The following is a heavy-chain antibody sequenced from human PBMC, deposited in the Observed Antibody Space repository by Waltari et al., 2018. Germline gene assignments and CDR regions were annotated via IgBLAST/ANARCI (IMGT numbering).Heavy chain of an antibody. CDR3: ARAIAVSFDY. J-gene: IGHJ4*02. CDR1: GFIFTTYS. Sequence: EVQLVESGGGLVKPGGSLRLSCAASGFIFTTYSMNWVRQAPGKGLEWVSSISSSSSYIYYADSVKGRFTISRDNAKNSLYLQMNSLRAEDTAVYYCARAIAVSFDYWGQGTLVTVSS. V-gene: IGHV3-21*01. CDR2: ISSSSSYI. D-gene: IGHD6-19*01.